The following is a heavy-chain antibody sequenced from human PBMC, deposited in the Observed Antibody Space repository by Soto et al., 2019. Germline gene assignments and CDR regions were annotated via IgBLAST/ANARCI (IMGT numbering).Heavy chain of an antibody. Sequence: ASVKVSCKASGYTFTNYAMHWVRQAPGQRLEWMGWINPANGNTKYSQKFQGRVTIASDTSASTAYMELSSLRSADTALYYCARELNPRSNCNHLHAFYIRSQGTMVPVSS. D-gene: IGHD1-1*01. CDR2: INPANGNT. CDR3: ARELNPRSNCNHLHAFYI. V-gene: IGHV1-3*01. CDR1: GYTFTNYA. J-gene: IGHJ3*02.